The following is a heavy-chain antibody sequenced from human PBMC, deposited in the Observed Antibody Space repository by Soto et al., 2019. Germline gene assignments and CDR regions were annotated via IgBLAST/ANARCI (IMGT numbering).Heavy chain of an antibody. D-gene: IGHD3-22*01. Sequence: GGSLRLSCAASGFTFSSYGMHWVLQAPGKGLEWVTVISYDGSNKYYTDSVKGRFTISRDNSKNTLYLQMDSLRAEDTAVYYCAKDTYYHDSSGYYVFDYWGQGTLVTVSS. CDR3: AKDTYYHDSSGYYVFDY. V-gene: IGHV3-30*18. CDR2: ISYDGSNK. J-gene: IGHJ4*02. CDR1: GFTFSSYG.